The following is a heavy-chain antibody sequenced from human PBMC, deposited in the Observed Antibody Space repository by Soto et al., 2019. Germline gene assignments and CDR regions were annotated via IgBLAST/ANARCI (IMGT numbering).Heavy chain of an antibody. J-gene: IGHJ4*02. CDR1: GYTFTSYA. CDR2: INAGNGNT. Sequence: GASVKVSCKASGYTFTSYAMHWVRQAPGQRLEWMGWINAGNGNTKYSQKFQGRVTITRDTSASTAYMELSSLRSEDTAVYYCAIHYFDVTSSWYRKSLNDYWGQGTLVTVSS. V-gene: IGHV1-3*01. CDR3: AIHYFDVTSSWYRKSLNDY. D-gene: IGHD6-13*01.